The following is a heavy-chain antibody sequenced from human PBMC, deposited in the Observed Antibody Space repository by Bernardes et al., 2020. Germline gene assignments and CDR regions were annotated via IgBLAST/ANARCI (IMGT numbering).Heavy chain of an antibody. CDR1: GGSISTSSYY. V-gene: IGHV4-39*01. CDR2: IYYSGST. J-gene: IGHJ6*03. CDR3: AGHNYNYYYYMDV. Sequence: SETLSLTCTVSGGSISTSSYYWGWIRQPPGEGLEWIGSIYYSGSTYYSPSLKSRLTISVDTSKNHFSLRLTSVTAADTAVYYCAGHNYNYYYYMDVWGKGTTVTVSS.